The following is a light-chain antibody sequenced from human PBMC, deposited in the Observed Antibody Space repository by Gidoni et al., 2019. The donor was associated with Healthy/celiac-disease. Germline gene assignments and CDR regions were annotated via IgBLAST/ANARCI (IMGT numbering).Light chain of an antibody. Sequence: DIVMTQSTDSLAVSLGERVTINCKSSQSVLYSSNNKNYLAWYQQKPGQPPKLLIYWASTRESGVPDRFSGSGSGTDFTLTISSLQAEDVAVYYCQQYYSTPFTFGPGTKVEIK. CDR1: QSVLYSSNNKNY. J-gene: IGKJ3*01. V-gene: IGKV4-1*01. CDR2: WAS. CDR3: QQYYSTPFT.